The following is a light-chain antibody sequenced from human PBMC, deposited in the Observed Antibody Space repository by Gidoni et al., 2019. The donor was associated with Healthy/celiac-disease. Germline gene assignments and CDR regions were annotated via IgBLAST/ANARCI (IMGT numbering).Light chain of an antibody. CDR1: SSDVGGYKD. J-gene: IGLJ3*02. V-gene: IGLV2-11*01. Sequence: QSALTQPRPVSGSPGQPVTISCTGTSSDVGGYKDVSCYQQHPGTAPKLMIYVGRKRPSGVPERFSGSKSCNPASLTISGLQAEDEADYYCCSYAGSYTLWVFGGGTKLTVL. CDR2: VGR. CDR3: CSYAGSYTLWV.